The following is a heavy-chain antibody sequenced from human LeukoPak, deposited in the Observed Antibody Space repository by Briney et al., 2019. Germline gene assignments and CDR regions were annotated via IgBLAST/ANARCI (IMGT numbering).Heavy chain of an antibody. CDR2: INPNSGST. V-gene: IGHV1-2*06. CDR3: AREANFKSFDP. D-gene: IGHD1-1*01. CDR1: GYTFTGYY. Sequence: ASVKVSCKASGYTFTGYYMHWVRQAPGQGLEWMGRINPNSGSTNYAQKFQGRVTMTRDTSISTAYMELSRLTSDDTAVYYCAREANFKSFDPWGQGTLVTVSS. J-gene: IGHJ5*02.